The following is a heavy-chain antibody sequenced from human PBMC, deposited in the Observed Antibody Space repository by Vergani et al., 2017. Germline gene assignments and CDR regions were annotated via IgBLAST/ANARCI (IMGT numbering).Heavy chain of an antibody. J-gene: IGHJ4*02. CDR3: AYHRLNKIAAAGTNFDY. CDR1: GFTFSSYG. Sequence: QVQLVESGGGVVQPGRSLRLSCAASGFTFSSYGMHWVRQAPGKGLEWVAVISYDGSNKYYADSVKGRFTISRDNSKNTLYLQMNSLRAEDTAVYYCAYHRLNKIAAAGTNFDYWGQGTLVTVSS. D-gene: IGHD6-13*01. V-gene: IGHV3-30*03. CDR2: ISYDGSNK.